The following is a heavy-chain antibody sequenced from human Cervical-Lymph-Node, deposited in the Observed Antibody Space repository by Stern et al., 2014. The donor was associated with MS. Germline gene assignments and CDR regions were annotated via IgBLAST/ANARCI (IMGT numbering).Heavy chain of an antibody. V-gene: IGHV4-61*02. J-gene: IGHJ4*02. Sequence: QLQLQESGPGLVKPSQTLSLTCTVSGGSISSGSYYWSWIRQPAGKGLEWIGRIYTSGSTTYNPSLQSRVTISVDTSKHQFSLKLSSLTAADTAVYYCARVSVQGGWHVFFDYWGQGTLVTVSS. CDR1: GGSISSGSYY. CDR2: IYTSGST. D-gene: IGHD6-19*01. CDR3: ARVSVQGGWHVFFDY.